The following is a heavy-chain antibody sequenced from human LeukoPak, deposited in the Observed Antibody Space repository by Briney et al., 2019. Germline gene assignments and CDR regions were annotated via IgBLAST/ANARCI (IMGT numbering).Heavy chain of an antibody. D-gene: IGHD2-15*01. V-gene: IGHV3-74*03. CDR2: INNDESLT. CDR1: GFTFSNYW. Sequence: PGGSLRLSCAASGFTFSNYWMHWVRQAPGKGLVWVSRINNDESLTTYADSVKGRFTISRDNAKNTLYLQMNSLRAEDTAVYYCARRYCSGGTCYFDYWGQGTLVTVSA. CDR3: ARRYCSGGTCYFDY. J-gene: IGHJ4*02.